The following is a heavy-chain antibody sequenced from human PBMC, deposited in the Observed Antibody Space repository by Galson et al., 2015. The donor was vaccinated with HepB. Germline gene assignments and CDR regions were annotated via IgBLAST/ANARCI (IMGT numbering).Heavy chain of an antibody. CDR2: IIPIFGTA. D-gene: IGHD5-18*01. Sequence: SVKVSCKASGGTFSSYAISWVRQAPGQGLEWMGGIIPIFGTANYAQKFQGRVTITADESTSTAYMELSSLRSEDTAVYYCARKWPQGYPNYYYYGMDVWGQGTTVTVSS. J-gene: IGHJ6*02. CDR1: GGTFSSYA. CDR3: ARKWPQGYPNYYYYGMDV. V-gene: IGHV1-69*13.